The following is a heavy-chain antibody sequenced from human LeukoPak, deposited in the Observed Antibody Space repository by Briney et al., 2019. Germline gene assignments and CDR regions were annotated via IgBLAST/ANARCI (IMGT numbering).Heavy chain of an antibody. D-gene: IGHD4-23*01. Sequence: ASVKVSCKASRYTFTTYAMNWVRQAPGQGLEWMGWINTDTGNPTYAQGFTGRFVFSLDTSVSTAYLQISSLQAEDTAVYYCARGTYGGNSGDTFDIWGQGTMVTVSS. J-gene: IGHJ3*02. CDR1: RYTFTTYA. V-gene: IGHV7-4-1*02. CDR2: INTDTGNP. CDR3: ARGTYGGNSGDTFDI.